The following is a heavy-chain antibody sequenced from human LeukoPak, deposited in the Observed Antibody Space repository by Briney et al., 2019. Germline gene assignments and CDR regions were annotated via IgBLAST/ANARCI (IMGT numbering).Heavy chain of an antibody. CDR1: GYTFTSYY. Sequence: ASVKVSCKASGYTFTSYYMHWVRQAPGQGLEWMGIINPIGDSTNYAQKFQGRVTMTRDTSTSTVYTELSSLRSEDTAVYYCASAVVVTATLDYWGQGTLVTVSS. CDR2: INPIGDST. J-gene: IGHJ4*02. D-gene: IGHD2-21*02. CDR3: ASAVVVTATLDY. V-gene: IGHV1-46*01.